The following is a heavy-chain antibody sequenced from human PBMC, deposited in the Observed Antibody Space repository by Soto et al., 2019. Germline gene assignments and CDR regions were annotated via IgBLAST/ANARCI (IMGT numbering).Heavy chain of an antibody. V-gene: IGHV4-39*01. CDR2: IHYSGST. Sequence: QLQLQESGPGLVKPSETLSLTCTVSGDSVTISDYYWGWIRQPPGKGLEWIGSIHYSGSTYYNQSLKSRVTISGDTSKKHFSLKLTSVTAADAAVYYCAAHDSGGYYAEYWGQGTLVTVSA. J-gene: IGHJ4*02. D-gene: IGHD3-22*01. CDR3: AAHDSGGYYAEY. CDR1: GDSVTISDYY.